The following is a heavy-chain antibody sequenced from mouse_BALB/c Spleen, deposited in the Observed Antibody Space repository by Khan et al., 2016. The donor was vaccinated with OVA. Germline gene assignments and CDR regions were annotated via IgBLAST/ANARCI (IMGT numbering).Heavy chain of an antibody. Sequence: QVQLKESGAELVRPGASVKLSCKTSGYIFTTYWIHWVKQRSGQGLEWIARIYPGTGNIYYSANFKGKATLTVDNSSSTAYMQFSSLKSEDSAVYFCAREEALYYFDYWGQGTTLTVSS. CDR2: IYPGTGNI. CDR1: GYIFTTYW. CDR3: AREEALYYFDY. V-gene: IGHV1-76*01. J-gene: IGHJ2*01. D-gene: IGHD3-2*02.